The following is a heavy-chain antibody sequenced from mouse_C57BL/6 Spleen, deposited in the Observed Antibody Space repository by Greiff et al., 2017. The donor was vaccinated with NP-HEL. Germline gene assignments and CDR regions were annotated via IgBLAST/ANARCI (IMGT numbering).Heavy chain of an antibody. D-gene: IGHD1-1*01. CDR1: GFTFSSYA. V-gene: IGHV5-4*01. CDR2: ISDGGSYT. Sequence: EVQLVESGGGLVKPGGSLKLSCAASGFTFSSYAMSWVRQTPEKRLEWVATISDGGSYTYYPDNVKGRFTISRDNAKNNLYLQMSHLKSEDTAMYYCARDQRTVDWYFDVWGTRTTVTVSS. CDR3: ARDQRTVDWYFDV. J-gene: IGHJ1*03.